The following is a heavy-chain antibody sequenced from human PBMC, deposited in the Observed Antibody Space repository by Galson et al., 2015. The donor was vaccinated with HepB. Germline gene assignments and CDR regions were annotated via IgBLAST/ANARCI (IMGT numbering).Heavy chain of an antibody. Sequence: SVKVSCKASGYSFTNYYVHWVRQAPGQGLEWMGIISPSGGTTIYSQNFQGRLTMTRDTSTSTVYMELSILRSEDTAVYYCARDHLYCTSTRCHYIVATNAMDVWGQGTTVTVPS. CDR3: ARDHLYCTSTRCHYIVATNAMDV. V-gene: IGHV1-46*01. CDR1: GYSFTNYY. D-gene: IGHD5-12*01. J-gene: IGHJ6*02. CDR2: ISPSGGTT.